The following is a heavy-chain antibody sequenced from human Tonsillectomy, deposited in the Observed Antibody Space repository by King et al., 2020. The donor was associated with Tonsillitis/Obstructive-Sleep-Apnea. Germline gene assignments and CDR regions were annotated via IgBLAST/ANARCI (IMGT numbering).Heavy chain of an antibody. CDR3: ARGTIAPPGIDY. V-gene: IGHV3-7*04. D-gene: IGHD6-13*01. J-gene: IGHJ4*02. CDR1: GFTFSTYW. CDR2: IKEDGSEK. Sequence: VQLVESGGDLVQPGGSLRLSCAASGFTFSTYWMTWVRQAPGKGLEWVASIKEDGSEKYYADSMKGRFTISRDNAKNSLVLQMNSLRVEDKAVYYCARGTIAPPGIDYWGQGTLVTVSS.